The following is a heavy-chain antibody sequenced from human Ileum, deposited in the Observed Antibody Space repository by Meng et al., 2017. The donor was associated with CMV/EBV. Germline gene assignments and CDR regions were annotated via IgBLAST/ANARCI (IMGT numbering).Heavy chain of an antibody. CDR1: GFTFGDYA. CDR3: VKDDNRYTGEGGS. Sequence: GGSLRLSCAASGFTFGDYAMHWVRQAPGKGLEWVSVIYFDGSRTYYADSVQGRFTIFRDNAKNTVWLQMNSLRAGDTAIYYCVKDDNRYTGEGGSWGQGTLVTVSS. V-gene: IGHV3-23*03. J-gene: IGHJ5*02. D-gene: IGHD3-16*01. CDR2: IYFDGSRT.